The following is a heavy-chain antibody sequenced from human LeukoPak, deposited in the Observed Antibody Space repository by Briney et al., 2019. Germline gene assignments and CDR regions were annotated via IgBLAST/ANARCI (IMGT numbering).Heavy chain of an antibody. J-gene: IGHJ4*02. D-gene: IGHD5-18*01. V-gene: IGHV4-61*01. CDR2: IYYSGST. CDR1: GGSVSSGSYY. CDR3: ARVGYSYGYDFDY. Sequence: SETLSLTCTVSGGSVSSGSYYWSWIRQPPGKGLEWIGYIYYSGSTNYNPSLKSRVTISVDTSKNQFSLKLSSVIAADTAVYYCARVGYSYGYDFDYWGQGTLVTVSS.